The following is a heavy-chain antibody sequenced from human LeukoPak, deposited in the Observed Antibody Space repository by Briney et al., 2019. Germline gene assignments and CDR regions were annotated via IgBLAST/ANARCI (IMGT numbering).Heavy chain of an antibody. V-gene: IGHV4-39*07. CDR2: IYYSGST. CDR1: GGSISSSSYY. CDR3: FIVVVPAAIDY. Sequence: SETLSLTCTVSGGSISSSSYYWGWIRQPPGKGLEWIGSIYYSGSTYYNPSLKSRVTISVDTSKNQFSLKLSSVTAADTAVYYCFIVVVPAAIDYWGQGTLVTVSS. J-gene: IGHJ4*02. D-gene: IGHD2-2*02.